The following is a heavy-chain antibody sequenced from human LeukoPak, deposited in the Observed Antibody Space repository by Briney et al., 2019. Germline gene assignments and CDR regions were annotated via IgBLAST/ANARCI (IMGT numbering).Heavy chain of an antibody. Sequence: SETLSLTCTVSGGSISSYYWSWIRQPPGKGLEWIGYIYYSGSTNYNPSLKSRVTISVDTSKNQFSLKLSSVTAADTAVYYCARKSYDFWSGYPVWGQGTLVTVSS. CDR2: IYYSGST. CDR3: ARKSYDFWSGYPV. V-gene: IGHV4-59*01. CDR1: GGSISSYY. J-gene: IGHJ4*02. D-gene: IGHD3-3*01.